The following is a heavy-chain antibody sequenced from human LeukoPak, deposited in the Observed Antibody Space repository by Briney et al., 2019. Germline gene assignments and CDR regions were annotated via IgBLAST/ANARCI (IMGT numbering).Heavy chain of an antibody. Sequence: GASVKVSCKASGYTFTGYYMHWVRQAPGQGLEWMGWINPNSGGTNYAQKFQGRVTMTRDTSISTAYMELSRLRSDDTAVYYCARDYREYYYDSQGAFDIWGQGTMVTVSS. CDR2: INPNSGGT. V-gene: IGHV1-2*02. J-gene: IGHJ3*02. D-gene: IGHD3-22*01. CDR1: GYTFTGYY. CDR3: ARDYREYYYDSQGAFDI.